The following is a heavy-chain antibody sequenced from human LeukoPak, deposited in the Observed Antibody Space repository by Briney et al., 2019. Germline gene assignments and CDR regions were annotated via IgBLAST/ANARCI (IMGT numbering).Heavy chain of an antibody. CDR1: SYSISRGYY. CDR2: FYHGGNT. Sequence: ASETLPLTCGVSSYSISRGYYWGWIRQPPGKGLEWIGCFYHGGNTYYNPSLKSRVTISVDTSKNQFSLKLSSVTAADTAVYYCARVPGGNYMDVWGKGTTVTVSS. D-gene: IGHD2-15*01. J-gene: IGHJ6*03. CDR3: ARVPGGNYMDV. V-gene: IGHV4-38-2*01.